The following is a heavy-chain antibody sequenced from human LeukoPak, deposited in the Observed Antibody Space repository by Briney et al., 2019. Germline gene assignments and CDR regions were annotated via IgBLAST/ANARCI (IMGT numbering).Heavy chain of an antibody. CDR2: IYPGDSDT. CDR3: ARMPGDSSRYYGWFDP. Sequence: GESLKISCKGAGYSFSSYWIGSVRQMPGKGLEWMGIIYPGDSDTRYSPSFQGQVTISADKSISTAYLQWSRLKASDTAMYYCARMPGDSSRYYGWFDPWGQGPLVSVPS. D-gene: IGHD3-22*01. CDR1: GYSFSSYW. V-gene: IGHV5-51*01. J-gene: IGHJ5*02.